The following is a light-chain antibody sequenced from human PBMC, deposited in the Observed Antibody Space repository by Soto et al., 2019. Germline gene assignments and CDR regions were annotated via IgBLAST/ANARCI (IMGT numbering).Light chain of an antibody. CDR1: NSDIGGYNY. Sequence: QSALTQPRSVSGSPGQSVTISCTGTNSDIGGYNYVSWYQQHPGKAPKVMIYDVSRRPSGVPDRFSGYKSGNTASLTISGLQAEDEAEYYCCSYAGTYNFWVFGGGTKLTVL. V-gene: IGLV2-11*01. CDR2: DVS. CDR3: CSYAGTYNFWV. J-gene: IGLJ3*02.